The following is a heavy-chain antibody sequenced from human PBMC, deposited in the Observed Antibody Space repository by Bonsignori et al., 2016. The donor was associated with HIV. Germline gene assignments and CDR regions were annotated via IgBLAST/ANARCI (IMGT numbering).Heavy chain of an antibody. Sequence: WVRQAPGQGLEWMGWMNPNSGNTGYAQKFQGRVTMTRNTSISTAYMELSSLRSEDTAVYYCARLVDPDYWGQGTLVTVSS. D-gene: IGHD2-15*01. J-gene: IGHJ4*02. CDR2: MNPNSGNT. CDR3: ARLVDPDY. V-gene: IGHV1-8*01.